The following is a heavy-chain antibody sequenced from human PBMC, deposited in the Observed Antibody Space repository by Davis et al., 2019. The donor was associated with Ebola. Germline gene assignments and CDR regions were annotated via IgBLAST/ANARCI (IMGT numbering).Heavy chain of an antibody. CDR3: ARGRNGGWDFDY. D-gene: IGHD6-19*01. CDR2: ISGYNGNT. Sequence: ASVKVSCKASGYNLTSSGISWVRQAPGQGLEWMGWISGYNGNTNYAQKFQGRLTLTTDTSTSTVYMELRSLTSDDTAEYYCARGRNGGWDFDYWGQGTRVTVSS. CDR1: GYNLTSSG. J-gene: IGHJ4*02. V-gene: IGHV1-18*01.